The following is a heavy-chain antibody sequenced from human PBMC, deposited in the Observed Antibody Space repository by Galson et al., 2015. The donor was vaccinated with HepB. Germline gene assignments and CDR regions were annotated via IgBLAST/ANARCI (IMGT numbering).Heavy chain of an antibody. V-gene: IGHV3-7*01. CDR1: EFTFGSYW. J-gene: IGHJ4*02. Sequence: SLRLSCAASEFTFGSYWIHWVRQAPGKGLEWVGNINLDGSANFYVDSVKGRFTISRDNAKNSVYLQMSSLRAEDTAVYYCGVKDSGYWGQGTLVTVSS. CDR3: GVKDSGY. D-gene: IGHD3-10*01. CDR2: INLDGSAN.